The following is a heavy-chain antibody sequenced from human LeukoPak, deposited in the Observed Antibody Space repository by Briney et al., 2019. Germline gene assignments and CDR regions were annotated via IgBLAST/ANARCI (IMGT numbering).Heavy chain of an antibody. Sequence: SETLSLTCTVSGGSISSSSYYWDWVRQPPGKGLEWIGSIYYSGIPYYNPSLKSRVIISVDTSKNQFSLKLRSVTAADTAVYYCARETFYYDTSGSRFDGFDIWGQGTMVTVSS. CDR2: IYYSGIP. CDR3: ARETFYYDTSGSRFDGFDI. CDR1: GGSISSSSYY. V-gene: IGHV4-39*01. J-gene: IGHJ3*02. D-gene: IGHD3-22*01.